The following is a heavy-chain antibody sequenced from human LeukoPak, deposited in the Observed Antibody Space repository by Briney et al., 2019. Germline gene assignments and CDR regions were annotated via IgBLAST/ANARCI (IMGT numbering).Heavy chain of an antibody. J-gene: IGHJ4*02. CDR3: ARTDITMVRGVHFDY. Sequence: SETLSLTCTVSGGSVSSGSYYWRWIRQPPGKGLEWIGYIYYSGSTNYNPSLKSRVTISVDTSKNQFSLKLSSVTAADTAVYYCARTDITMVRGVHFDYWGQGTLVTVSS. V-gene: IGHV4-61*01. CDR1: GGSVSSGSYY. D-gene: IGHD3-10*01. CDR2: IYYSGST.